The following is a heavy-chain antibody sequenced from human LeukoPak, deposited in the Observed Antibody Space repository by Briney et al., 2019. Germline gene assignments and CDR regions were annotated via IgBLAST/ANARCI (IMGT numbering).Heavy chain of an antibody. Sequence: PGGSLRLSCAASGFTLSSYEMNWVRQAPGKGLEWVSYISSGGTTHYADSVKGRFTISRDNAKNSLSLQMNSLRAEDTAIYYCARDSQPFCNNGISYTKYNWFDPWGQGTLVTVYS. CDR2: ISSGGTT. J-gene: IGHJ5*01. CDR3: ARDSQPFCNNGISYTKYNWFDP. D-gene: IGHD2-8*01. V-gene: IGHV3-48*03. CDR1: GFTLSSYE.